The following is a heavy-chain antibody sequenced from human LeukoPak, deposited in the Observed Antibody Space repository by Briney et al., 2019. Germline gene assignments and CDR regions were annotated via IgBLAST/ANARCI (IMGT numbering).Heavy chain of an antibody. CDR1: GYTFTSYD. Sequence: GASVKVSCKASGYTFTSYDINWVRQATGRGLEWMGWMNPNSGNTGYAQKFQGRVTMTRDTSISTAYMELSRLRSDDTAVYYCARGGSRPLDYWGQGTLVTVSS. D-gene: IGHD1-26*01. CDR3: ARGGSRPLDY. J-gene: IGHJ4*02. CDR2: MNPNSGNT. V-gene: IGHV1-8*02.